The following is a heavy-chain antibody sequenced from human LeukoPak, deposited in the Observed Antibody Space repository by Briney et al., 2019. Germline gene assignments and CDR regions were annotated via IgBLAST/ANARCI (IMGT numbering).Heavy chain of an antibody. J-gene: IGHJ3*02. V-gene: IGHV4-59*01. CDR3: AREVRGANDAFDI. CDR2: IYYSGSS. Sequence: NSSETLSLTCTVSGGSISSYYWSWIRQPPRKGLDWIGYIYYSGSSNYNASLKIRVSISVDTSKNQFSLKLSSVTAADTAVYYCAREVRGANDAFDIWGQGTMVTVSS. D-gene: IGHD3-10*01. CDR1: GGSISSYY.